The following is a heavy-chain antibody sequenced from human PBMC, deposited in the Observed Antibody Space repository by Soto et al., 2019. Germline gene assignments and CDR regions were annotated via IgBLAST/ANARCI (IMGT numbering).Heavy chain of an antibody. CDR1: GYIFTGYY. J-gene: IGHJ6*02. V-gene: IGHV1-2*02. D-gene: IGHD3-10*01. CDR2: INPNSGGT. CDR3: ARGRSYYYGMDV. Sequence: ASVKVSCKASGYIFTGYYMHWVRQAPGQGLEWMGWINPNSGGTNYAQKFQGRVTMTRDTSISTAYMELSRLRSDDTAVYYCARGRSYYYGMDVWGQGTTVTVSS.